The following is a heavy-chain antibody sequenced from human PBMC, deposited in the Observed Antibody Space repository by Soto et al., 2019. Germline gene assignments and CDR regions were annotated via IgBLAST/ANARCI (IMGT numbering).Heavy chain of an antibody. CDR3: AKGAPRFCVVGASCSPS. J-gene: IGHJ5*02. V-gene: IGHV3-23*01. CDR2: INGGGSTT. D-gene: IGHD2-15*01. Sequence: EVHLLESGGGLVQPGGSLRLSCAASGFTFSSYVMSWVRQAPGKGLEWVSAINGGGSTTYYAEFVKGRFTISRDNGENTVYLQMTSLTAEDTAIYYCAKGAPRFCVVGASCSPSWGQGTLVTVSS. CDR1: GFTFSSYV.